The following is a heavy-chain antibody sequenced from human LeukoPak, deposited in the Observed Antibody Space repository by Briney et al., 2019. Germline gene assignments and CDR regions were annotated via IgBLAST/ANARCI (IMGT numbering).Heavy chain of an antibody. CDR1: GGSISSSSYY. CDR2: IYYSGSN. J-gene: IGHJ5*02. D-gene: IGHD2-8*01. V-gene: IGHV4-39*01. Sequence: SETLSLTCTVSGGSISSSSYYWGWIRQPPGKGLEWIGRIYYSGSNYYNPSLKSRVTISVDTSKNRFSLKLSSVTAADTAVYYCALVYASSWFDPWGQGILVIVSS. CDR3: ALVYASSWFDP.